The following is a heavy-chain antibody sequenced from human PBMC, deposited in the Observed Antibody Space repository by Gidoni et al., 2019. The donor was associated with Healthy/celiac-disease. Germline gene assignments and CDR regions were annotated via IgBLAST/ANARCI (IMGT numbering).Heavy chain of an antibody. Sequence: QVQLQESGPGLVKPSETLSLTCAVSGYSISSGYYWGWIRQPPGKGLEWIGSIYHSGSTYYNPSLKSRVTISVDTSKNQFSLKLSSVTAADTAVYYCARGWAGEGPPSIVGATTFDYWGQGTLVTVSS. J-gene: IGHJ4*02. CDR1: GYSISSGYY. CDR3: ARGWAGEGPPSIVGATTFDY. CDR2: IYHSGST. D-gene: IGHD1-26*01. V-gene: IGHV4-38-2*01.